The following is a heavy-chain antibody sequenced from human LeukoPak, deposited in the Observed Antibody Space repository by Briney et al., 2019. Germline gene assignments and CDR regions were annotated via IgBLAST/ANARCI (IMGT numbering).Heavy chain of an antibody. Sequence: GGSLRLSCAASGFTFSSYAMSWVRQAPGKGLEWVSAISGSGGSTYYADSVKGRFTISRDNSKNTLYLQMNSLRAEDTAVYYCAKDRDYDYVWGSYRYTGSFFDYWGQGTLVTVSS. CDR3: AKDRDYDYVWGSYRYTGSFFDY. CDR1: GFTFSSYA. CDR2: ISGSGGST. J-gene: IGHJ4*02. D-gene: IGHD3-16*02. V-gene: IGHV3-23*01.